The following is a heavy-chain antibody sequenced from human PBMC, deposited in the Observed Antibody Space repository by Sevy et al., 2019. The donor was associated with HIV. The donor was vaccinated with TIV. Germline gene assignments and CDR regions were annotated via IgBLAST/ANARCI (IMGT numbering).Heavy chain of an antibody. CDR3: ARAFRAVAGSYYFDY. CDR2: FYYSEST. J-gene: IGHJ4*02. CDR1: GGSISISSYY. Sequence: SEALSLTCTVSGGSISISSYYWGWIRQPSGKGLEWIGSFYYSESTYYNPSLKSRVTISVDTSKNQFSLKLSSVTAADTAVYYCARAFRAVAGSYYFDYWGQGTLVTVSS. V-gene: IGHV4-39*01. D-gene: IGHD6-19*01.